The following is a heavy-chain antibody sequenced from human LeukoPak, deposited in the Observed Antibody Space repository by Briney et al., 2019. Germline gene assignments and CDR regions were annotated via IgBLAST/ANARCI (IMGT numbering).Heavy chain of an antibody. CDR2: INPSGGST. Sequence: ASVKVSCKASGYTFTSYYMHWVRQAPGQGLEWMGIINPSGGSTSYAQKFQGRVTMTRDTSTSTVYMELRSLRSDDTAVYYCARASSGWSTFDYWGQGTLVTVSS. CDR1: GYTFTSYY. CDR3: ARASSGWSTFDY. J-gene: IGHJ4*02. V-gene: IGHV1-46*01. D-gene: IGHD6-19*01.